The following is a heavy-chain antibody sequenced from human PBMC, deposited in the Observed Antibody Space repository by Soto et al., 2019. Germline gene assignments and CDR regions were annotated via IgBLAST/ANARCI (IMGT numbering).Heavy chain of an antibody. D-gene: IGHD2-15*01. CDR1: GYSFTSYW. Sequence: GESLKISCKGSGYSFTSYWSGWVRQMPGKGLEWMGIIYPGDSDTRYSPSFQGQVTISADKSISTAYLQWSSLKASDTAMCYCTRQLLRGGGSCYSDYYYGMDVWGQGTTVTVSS. CDR2: IYPGDSDT. J-gene: IGHJ6*02. CDR3: TRQLLRGGGSCYSDYYYGMDV. V-gene: IGHV5-51*01.